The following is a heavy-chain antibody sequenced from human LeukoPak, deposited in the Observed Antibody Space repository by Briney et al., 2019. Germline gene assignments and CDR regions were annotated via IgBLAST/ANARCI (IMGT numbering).Heavy chain of an antibody. D-gene: IGHD3-10*01. V-gene: IGHV3-23*01. J-gene: IGHJ6*02. CDR2: ISGSGGST. CDR1: GFTFSSYA. Sequence: PGGSLRLSCAASGFTFSSYAMSWVRQAPGKGLECVSDISGSGGSTYYADSVKGRFTISRDNSNDTLYLQMNSLRAGYTAVYYCARDTGVREPYAMDVWGQGSTVTASS. CDR3: ARDTGVREPYAMDV.